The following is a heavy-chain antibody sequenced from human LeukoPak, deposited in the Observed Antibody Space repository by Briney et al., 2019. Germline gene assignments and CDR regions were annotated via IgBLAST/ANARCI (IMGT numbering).Heavy chain of an antibody. J-gene: IGHJ5*02. CDR2: TSYDGSKK. D-gene: IGHD2-15*01. Sequence: GESLRLSCAASGFTYSSYAMHWVRQAPGKGLDWVAVTSYDGSKKYYADSVKGRFTISRDNSKNALYLQMNSLRTEDTAVYYCARGALYCSGGSCLNWFDPWGQGTLVTVSS. V-gene: IGHV3-30*03. CDR3: ARGALYCSGGSCLNWFDP. CDR1: GFTYSSYA.